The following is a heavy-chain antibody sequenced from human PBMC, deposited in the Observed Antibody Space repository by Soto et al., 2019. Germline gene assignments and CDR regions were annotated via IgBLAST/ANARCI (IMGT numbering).Heavy chain of an antibody. Sequence: GASVKVSCRASGYTFSNYYWHWVRQAPGQGLEWMGIINPGTGITSGAQKFQGRITMTRDTSTSTVYMELSSLTSEDTAVYYCARVSRSYWRFDYLGQRILVTLSS. CDR1: GYTFSNYY. V-gene: IGHV1-46*01. CDR2: INPGTGIT. CDR3: ARVSRSYWRFDY. J-gene: IGHJ4*02. D-gene: IGHD3-10*01.